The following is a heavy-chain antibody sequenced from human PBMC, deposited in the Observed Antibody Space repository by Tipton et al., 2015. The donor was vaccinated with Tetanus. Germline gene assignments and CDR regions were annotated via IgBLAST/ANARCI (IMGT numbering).Heavy chain of an antibody. Sequence: SLRLSCAASGFTFSSYWMSWVRQAPGKGLEWVANIKQDGSEKYYVDSVKGRFTISRDNAKNSLYLQMNSLRAEGTAVYYCAREDPIAVAGKTYYYMDVWGKGTTVTVSS. CDR3: AREDPIAVAGKTYYYMDV. CDR1: GFTFSSYW. CDR2: IKQDGSEK. J-gene: IGHJ6*03. D-gene: IGHD6-19*01. V-gene: IGHV3-7*01.